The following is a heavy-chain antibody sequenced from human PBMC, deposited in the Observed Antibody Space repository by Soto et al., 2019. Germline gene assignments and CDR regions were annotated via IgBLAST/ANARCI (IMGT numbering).Heavy chain of an antibody. Sequence: QVQLLQSGAEVKKPGASVKVSCKASGYTFTGYYMHWVRQAPGQGLEWMGWINPNSGGTNYAQKFQGWVTRTRDTSISTAYMELSRLRSDDTAVYYCARDFRDCSGGSCYPGITRYWGQGTLVTVSS. CDR2: INPNSGGT. D-gene: IGHD2-15*01. J-gene: IGHJ4*02. CDR3: ARDFRDCSGGSCYPGITRY. V-gene: IGHV1-2*04. CDR1: GYTFTGYY.